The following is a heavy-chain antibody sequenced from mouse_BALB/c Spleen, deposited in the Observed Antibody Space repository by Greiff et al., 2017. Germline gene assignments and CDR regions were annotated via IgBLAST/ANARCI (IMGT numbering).Heavy chain of an antibody. V-gene: IGHV10-1*02. CDR3: VRQRGDYGNYDY. D-gene: IGHD2-1*01. CDR2: IRSKSNNYAT. Sequence: EVQLQESGGGLVQPKGSLKLSCAASGFTFNTYAMNWVRQAPGKGLEWVARIRSKSNNYATYYADSVKDRFTISRDDSQSMLYLQMNNLKTEDTAMYYCVRQRGDYGNYDYWGQGTTLTVSS. CDR1: GFTFNTYA. J-gene: IGHJ2*01.